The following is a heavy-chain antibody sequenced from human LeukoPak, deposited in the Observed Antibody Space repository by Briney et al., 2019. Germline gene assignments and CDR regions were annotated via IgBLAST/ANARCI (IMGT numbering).Heavy chain of an antibody. V-gene: IGHV4-59*01. D-gene: IGHD3-22*01. CDR1: GGPISSYY. CDR3: AREGIGYYDSSGYYPPPNYYFDY. CDR2: IYDSGNT. J-gene: IGHJ4*02. Sequence: SETLSLTCTVSGGPISSYYWSWIRQPPGKGLEWIGYIYDSGNTNYNPSLKSRVTISVDTSKNQFSLKLSSVTAADTAVYYCAREGIGYYDSSGYYPPPNYYFDYWGQGTLVTVSS.